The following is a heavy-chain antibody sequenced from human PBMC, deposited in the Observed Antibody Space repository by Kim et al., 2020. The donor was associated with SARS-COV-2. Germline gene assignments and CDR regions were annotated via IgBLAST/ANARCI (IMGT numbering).Heavy chain of an antibody. CDR3: AREVAGNIDY. D-gene: IGHD3-10*01. J-gene: IGHJ4*02. Sequence: GGSLRLSCATSGFTFSNYYMSWFRRAPGKGLEWLAYISSDSRSYAKYADSVEGRFTISRDNAKNSLFLQMNMLRADDTAVYHCAREVAGNIDYWGQGTLVTVSS. CDR1: GFTFSNYY. CDR2: ISSDSRSYA. V-gene: IGHV3-11*05.